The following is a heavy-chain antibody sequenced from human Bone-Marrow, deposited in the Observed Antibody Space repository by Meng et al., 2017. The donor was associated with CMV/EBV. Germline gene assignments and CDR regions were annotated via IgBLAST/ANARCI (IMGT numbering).Heavy chain of an antibody. CDR1: GFTFIKYA. V-gene: IGHV3-23*03. Sequence: GGSLRLSCAASGFTFIKYAMSWVRQAPGKGLEWVSVIYTDDIKTYYADSVKGRFTMSRDHSKNTLYLQMNRLRAEDTAIYYCVKDDNDYMGEIGSWGQGNLVTVSS. CDR2: IYTDDIKT. J-gene: IGHJ5*02. CDR3: VKDDNDYMGEIGS. D-gene: IGHD3-16*01.